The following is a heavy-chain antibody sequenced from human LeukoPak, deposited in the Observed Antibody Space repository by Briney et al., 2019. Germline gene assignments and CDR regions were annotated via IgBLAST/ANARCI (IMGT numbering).Heavy chain of an antibody. CDR1: GGTFSSHA. CDR2: VIPISGTA. CDR3: ARGLQYQLLKALRYYYMDV. J-gene: IGHJ6*03. Sequence: SVKVSCKASGGTFSSHAIAWVRQAPGQGPEWMGGVIPISGTADYAQKFQGRVTITTDQSTSTAYMELSSLTSDDTAVYYCARGLQYQLLKALRYYYMDVWGEGTTVTVSS. D-gene: IGHD2-2*01. V-gene: IGHV1-69*05.